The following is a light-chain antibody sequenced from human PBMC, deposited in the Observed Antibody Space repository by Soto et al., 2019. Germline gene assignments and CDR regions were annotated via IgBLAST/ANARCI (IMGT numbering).Light chain of an antibody. CDR1: SSNIGAGYD. J-gene: IGLJ3*02. CDR3: QSYYSSLSGWV. V-gene: IGLV1-40*01. Sequence: QSVLTQPPSVSGAPGQRVTISCTGSSSNIGAGYDVHWYQQLPGTAPKLLISGNSNRPSGVPDRFSGSKSGTSASLAITGLQAEDDADYYCQSYYSSLSGWVFGGGTKLTLL. CDR2: GNS.